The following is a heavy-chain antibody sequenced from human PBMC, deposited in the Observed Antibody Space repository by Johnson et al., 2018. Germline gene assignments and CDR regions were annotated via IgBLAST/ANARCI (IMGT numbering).Heavy chain of an antibody. Sequence: VQLLESGGGVVQPGRSLRLSCTTSGFTFSRHGMHWVRQAAGKGLEWVADIWYDGSRQYYADSVKGRFTTSRDNSKSTLYLQMNSLRVDDTAVYYCVRDRLWGNCGGRCYNCCFELWGRG. J-gene: IGHJ2*01. D-gene: IGHD2-21*01. CDR1: GFTFSRHG. CDR3: VRDRLWGNCGGRCYNCCFEL. CDR2: IWYDGSRQ. V-gene: IGHV3-33*01.